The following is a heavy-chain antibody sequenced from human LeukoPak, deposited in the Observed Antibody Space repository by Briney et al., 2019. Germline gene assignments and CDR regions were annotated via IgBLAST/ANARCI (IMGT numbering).Heavy chain of an antibody. J-gene: IGHJ3*02. V-gene: IGHV1-2*02. CDR2: INPNSGGT. D-gene: IGHD3-16*02. Sequence: ASVKVSCKASGYTFTGYYMHWVRQAPGQGLEWMGWINPNSGGTNYAQKFKGRVTMTRDTSISTGYMELSRLRSDDTAVYYCAREIDYDYIWGSYRIDAFDIWGQGTMVTVSS. CDR1: GYTFTGYY. CDR3: AREIDYDYIWGSYRIDAFDI.